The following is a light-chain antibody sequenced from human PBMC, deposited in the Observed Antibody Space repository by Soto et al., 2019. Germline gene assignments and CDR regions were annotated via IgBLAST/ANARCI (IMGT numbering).Light chain of an antibody. CDR3: SSYASSNNFQV. J-gene: IGLJ1*01. Sequence: QSVLTQPPSASGSPGQSVTISCTGTSSDVGGYDYVSWYQHHPGKAPKLIIYEVSRRPSGVPDRFSGSKSGNTASLTVSGLQAEDEADYYCSSYASSNNFQVFGTGTKVTVL. CDR2: EVS. V-gene: IGLV2-8*01. CDR1: SSDVGGYDY.